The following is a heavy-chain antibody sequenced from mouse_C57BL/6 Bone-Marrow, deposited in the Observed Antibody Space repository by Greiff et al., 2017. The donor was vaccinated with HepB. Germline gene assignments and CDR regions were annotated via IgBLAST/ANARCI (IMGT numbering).Heavy chain of an antibody. J-gene: IGHJ2*01. V-gene: IGHV1-61*01. CDR1: GYTFTSYW. Sequence: VQLQQPGAELVRPGSSVKLSCKASGYTFTSYWMDWVKQRPGQGLEWIGNIYPSDSETHYNQKFKDKATLTVDKSSSTAYMQLSSLPSEDSAVYYCAIITTVAYYFDYWGQGTTLTVSS. D-gene: IGHD1-1*01. CDR2: IYPSDSET. CDR3: AIITTVAYYFDY.